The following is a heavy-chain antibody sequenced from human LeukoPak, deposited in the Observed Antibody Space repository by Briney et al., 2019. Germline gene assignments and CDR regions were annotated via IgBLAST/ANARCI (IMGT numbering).Heavy chain of an antibody. Sequence: QPGGSLRLSCAASGFTFSSYEMNWVRQAPGKGLEWVSYISSSGSTIYYADSVKGRFTISRDNAKNSLYLQMNSLRAEDTAVYYCARDPGYSHGFDYWGQGTLVTVSS. D-gene: IGHD5-18*01. CDR3: ARDPGYSHGFDY. CDR2: ISSSGSTI. CDR1: GFTFSSYE. V-gene: IGHV3-48*03. J-gene: IGHJ4*02.